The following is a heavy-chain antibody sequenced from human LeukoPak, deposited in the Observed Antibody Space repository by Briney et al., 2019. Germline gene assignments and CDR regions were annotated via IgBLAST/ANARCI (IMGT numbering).Heavy chain of an antibody. V-gene: IGHV3-30*18. D-gene: IGHD2-2*01. CDR2: ISYDGSNK. CDR3: AKDRASMWCSSSSCYYFDN. CDR1: GFTFSSYG. J-gene: IGHJ4*02. Sequence: GRSLRLSCVASGFTFSSYGMHWVRQAPGKALEWVAVISYDGSNKYYADSVKGRFTISRDNSKNTLYLQMNSLRAEDTAVYYCAKDRASMWCSSSSCYYFDNWGQGTLVTVSS.